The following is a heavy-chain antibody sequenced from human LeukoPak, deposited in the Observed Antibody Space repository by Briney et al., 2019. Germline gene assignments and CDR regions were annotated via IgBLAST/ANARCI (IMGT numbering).Heavy chain of an antibody. D-gene: IGHD4-11*01. V-gene: IGHV4-39*01. CDR2: IYYSGST. Sequence: SETLSLTCTVSGGSISSSSYYWGWIRQPPGKGLEWIGSIYYSGSTYYNPSLKSRVTISVDTSKNQFSLKLSSVTAADTAVYYCARHRSNYAGPNWFDPWGQGTLVTVSS. CDR1: GGSISSSSYY. CDR3: ARHRSNYAGPNWFDP. J-gene: IGHJ5*02.